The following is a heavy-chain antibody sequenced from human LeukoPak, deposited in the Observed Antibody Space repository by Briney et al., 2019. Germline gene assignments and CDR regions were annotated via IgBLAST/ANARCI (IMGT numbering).Heavy chain of an antibody. V-gene: IGHV4-38-2*02. J-gene: IGHJ4*02. Sequence: PAETLSLTCTVSGYPLSSGYYWGWIRHPTRKRVEGIGNIYHSGSTYYKPSLKSRVTISVDTSKNQLPLKLNSVTAADTAVYYCARYQREVGILPLVEDYWGQGTLVTVSS. CDR1: GYPLSSGYY. D-gene: IGHD2-21*01. CDR2: IYHSGST. CDR3: ARYQREVGILPLVEDY.